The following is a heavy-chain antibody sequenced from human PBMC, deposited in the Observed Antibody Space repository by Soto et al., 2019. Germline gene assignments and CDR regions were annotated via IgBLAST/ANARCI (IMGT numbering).Heavy chain of an antibody. CDR1: GFAFSDSY. Sequence: PGGSLRLSCAASGFAFSDSYMSWIRQAPGKGLEWISYITFSGNTVYYADSLKGRFTISRDNAKNSLYLQMNRLRAEDTAVYYCARGVESYYYDSSGYRRGPGQAFDIWGQGTMVTVSS. J-gene: IGHJ3*02. CDR2: ITFSGNTV. V-gene: IGHV3-11*01. CDR3: ARGVESYYYDSSGYRRGPGQAFDI. D-gene: IGHD3-22*01.